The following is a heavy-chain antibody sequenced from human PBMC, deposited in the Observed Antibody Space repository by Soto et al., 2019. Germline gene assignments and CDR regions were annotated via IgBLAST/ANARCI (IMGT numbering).Heavy chain of an antibody. Sequence: QLQLQESGPGLVKPSETLSLTCTVSGGSISSSSYYWGWIRQPPGKGLEWIGSIYYSGSTYYNPALKSQVTISVDKSKNQFSLKLSSVTAADTAVYYCARHLYCDYLFDYWGQGTLVTVSS. V-gene: IGHV4-39*01. CDR2: IYYSGST. J-gene: IGHJ4*02. D-gene: IGHD4-17*01. CDR3: ARHLYCDYLFDY. CDR1: GGSISSSSYY.